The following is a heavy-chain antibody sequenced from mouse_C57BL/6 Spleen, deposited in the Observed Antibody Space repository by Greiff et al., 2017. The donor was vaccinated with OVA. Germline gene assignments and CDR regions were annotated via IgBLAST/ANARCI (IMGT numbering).Heavy chain of an antibody. CDR3: TKDYGSSYGYFDV. CDR1: GYTFTSYW. D-gene: IGHD1-1*01. CDR2: IYPGNSDT. J-gene: IGHJ1*03. Sequence: EVQLQQSGTVLARPGASVKMSCKTSGYTFTSYWMHWVKQRPGQGLEWIGAIYPGNSDTSYNQKFKGKAKLTAVTSASTAYMELSSLTNEDSAVYYCTKDYGSSYGYFDVWGTGTTVTVSS. V-gene: IGHV1-5*01.